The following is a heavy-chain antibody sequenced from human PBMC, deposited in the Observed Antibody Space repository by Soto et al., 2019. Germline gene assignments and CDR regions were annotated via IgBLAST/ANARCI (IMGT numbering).Heavy chain of an antibody. D-gene: IGHD6-6*01. Sequence: GESLKISCPGSGYSFASYWIGGVRQMPGKDLEWRGIIYPGDSDTRYSPSFQGQVTISADNSLRTAYLQWTSLKASDTALYYCATTRSFHLGFYYDGMDVWGQGTTVTVSS. CDR1: GYSFASYW. CDR3: ATTRSFHLGFYYDGMDV. J-gene: IGHJ6*02. CDR2: IYPGDSDT. V-gene: IGHV5-51*01.